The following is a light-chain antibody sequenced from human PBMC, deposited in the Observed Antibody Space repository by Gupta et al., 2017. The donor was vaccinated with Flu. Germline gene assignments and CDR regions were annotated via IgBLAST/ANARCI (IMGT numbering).Light chain of an antibody. Sequence: TVTLTCGLSSGSVSTNSYPNWYQQTPGQAPRTLIYSTNTRSPGVPARFSGSILGNKAALTISGAQADDASVYYCLLYMGSGVWVFGGGTKLTVL. J-gene: IGLJ3*02. V-gene: IGLV8-61*01. CDR1: SGSVSTNSY. CDR2: STN. CDR3: LLYMGSGVWV.